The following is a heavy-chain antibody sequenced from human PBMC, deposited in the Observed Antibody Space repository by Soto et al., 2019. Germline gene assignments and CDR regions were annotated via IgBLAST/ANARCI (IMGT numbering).Heavy chain of an antibody. J-gene: IGHJ4*02. CDR3: AKATSATCTGSICYSFDY. Sequence: VQLLESGGGLVQPGGSLRLSCVASGFTFSSYAMSWVRQAPGQRLEWVATFSGGRDTTWHADSVKGRFTVSRDSSKNTLYLQMNSLRSDDTALYYCAKATSATCTGSICYSFDYWGQGTLVTVSS. CDR1: GFTFSSYA. D-gene: IGHD2-21*01. V-gene: IGHV3-23*01. CDR2: FSGGRDTT.